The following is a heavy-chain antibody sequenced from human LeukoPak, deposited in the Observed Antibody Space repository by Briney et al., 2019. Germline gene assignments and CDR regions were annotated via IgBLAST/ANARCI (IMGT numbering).Heavy chain of an antibody. Sequence: ASVKVSCKASGYTFTNYDVNWVRQAPGQGLEWMGWINPNSGGTNYAQKFQGRVTMTRDTSISTAYMELSRLRSDDTAVYYCASPIIAARHTNPPGYWGQGTQVTVSS. V-gene: IGHV1-2*02. CDR2: INPNSGGT. CDR1: GYTFTNYD. CDR3: ASPIIAARHTNPPGY. J-gene: IGHJ4*02. D-gene: IGHD6-6*01.